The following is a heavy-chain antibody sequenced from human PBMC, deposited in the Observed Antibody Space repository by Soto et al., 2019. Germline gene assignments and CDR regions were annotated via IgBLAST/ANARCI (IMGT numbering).Heavy chain of an antibody. Sequence: EVPLVESGGGLVQPGGSLKLSCAASGITLSGSAMHWVRQASGKGLEWVGRIRSKPNSYATAYAASVKGRFTISRDDSKNMAYLQMNGLKTEDTAVYYCISVLNTVPDYWGQGTLVTVSS. CDR3: ISVLNTVPDY. D-gene: IGHD2-8*02. J-gene: IGHJ4*02. CDR2: IRSKPNSYAT. V-gene: IGHV3-73*01. CDR1: GITLSGSA.